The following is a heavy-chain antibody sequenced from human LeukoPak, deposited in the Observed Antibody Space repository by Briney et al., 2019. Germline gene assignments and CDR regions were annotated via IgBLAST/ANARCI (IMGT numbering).Heavy chain of an antibody. V-gene: IGHV4-59*01. D-gene: IGHD3-16*01. CDR2: IYYSGST. CDR1: GASISSYY. J-gene: IGHJ4*02. CDR3: ARGGVYFEY. Sequence: PSETLSLTCTVSGASISSYYWSWIRQPPGKGLEWIAYIYYSGSTNYNPSLKSRVTISVDTSKNQFSLKLSSVTAADTAVYYCARGGVYFEYWGQGTPVTVSS.